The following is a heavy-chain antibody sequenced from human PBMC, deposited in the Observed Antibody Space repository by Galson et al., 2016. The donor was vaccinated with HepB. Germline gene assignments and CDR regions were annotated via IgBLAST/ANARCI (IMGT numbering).Heavy chain of an antibody. V-gene: IGHV3-30*18. CDR3: AKDRSYGYFGSGGMDV. Sequence: SCAASGFTFSSYGMHWVRQAPGQGLEWVAVISYDGSNKYYADSVKGRFTISRDNSKDTLYLQMNSLRAEDTAVYYCAKDRSYGYFGSGGMDVWGQGTTVTVSS. D-gene: IGHD3-10*01. J-gene: IGHJ6*02. CDR1: GFTFSSYG. CDR2: ISYDGSNK.